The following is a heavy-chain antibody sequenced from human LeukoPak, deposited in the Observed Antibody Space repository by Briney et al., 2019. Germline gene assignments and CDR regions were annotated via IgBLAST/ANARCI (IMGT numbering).Heavy chain of an antibody. CDR1: GCTFSSYA. J-gene: IGHJ3*02. V-gene: IGHV3-23*01. CDR3: AKGRYFGVASDAFDI. CDR2: ISGSGGST. D-gene: IGHD3-3*01. Sequence: GGSLRLSCAASGCTFSSYAMSWVRQAPGKGLEWVSAISGSGGSTYYADSVKGRFSISRDNSKNTLYLQMNSLRAEDTAVYYCAKGRYFGVASDAFDIWGQGTMVTVSS.